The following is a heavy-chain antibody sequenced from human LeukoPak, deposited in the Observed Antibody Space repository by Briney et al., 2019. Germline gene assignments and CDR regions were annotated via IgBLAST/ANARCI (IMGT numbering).Heavy chain of an antibody. Sequence: SVKVSCKASGGTFSSYAISWVRQAPGQGLEWMGGIIPIFGTANYAQKLQGRVTITADESTSTAYMELSSLRSEDTAVYYCARACGPAGGYFDYWGQGTLVTVSS. CDR1: GGTFSSYA. CDR3: ARACGPAGGYFDY. CDR2: IIPIFGTA. V-gene: IGHV1-69*01. D-gene: IGHD3-16*01. J-gene: IGHJ4*02.